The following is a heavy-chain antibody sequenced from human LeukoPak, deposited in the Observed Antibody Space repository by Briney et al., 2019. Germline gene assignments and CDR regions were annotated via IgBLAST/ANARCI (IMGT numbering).Heavy chain of an antibody. CDR2: INPSGGTT. J-gene: IGHJ3*02. D-gene: IGHD2-15*01. CDR3: ARDFFLYCSGGSCYPSSDAFDI. CDR1: GYTFTSYY. V-gene: IGHV1-46*01. Sequence: RASVKVSCKASGYTFTSYYIHWVRQAPGQGLEWMGIINPSGGTTNYAQQFQGRVTMTSDTSTSTVYMDLSSLRSEDTAVYYCARDFFLYCSGGSCYPSSDAFDIWGQGTMVTVSS.